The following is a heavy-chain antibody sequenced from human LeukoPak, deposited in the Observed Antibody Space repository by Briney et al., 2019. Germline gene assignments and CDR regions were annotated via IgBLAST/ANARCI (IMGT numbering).Heavy chain of an antibody. CDR2: IYPGGCDS. D-gene: IGHD3-9*01. Sequence: GEALKISCRGSGYIFSTYWIGWVRQMPGKGLEGMGIIYPGGCDSRYSPSFQGQVNISADQSIRTAYLQSSSLKASDTAISYCATTANLRSAGYVDWGQGTLVTVSS. CDR1: GYIFSTYW. J-gene: IGHJ4*02. CDR3: ATTANLRSAGYVD. V-gene: IGHV5-51*01.